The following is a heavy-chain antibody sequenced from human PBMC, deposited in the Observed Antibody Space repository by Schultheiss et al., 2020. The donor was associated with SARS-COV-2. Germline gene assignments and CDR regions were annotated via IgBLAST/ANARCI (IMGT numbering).Heavy chain of an antibody. CDR1: GGTFSTYA. D-gene: IGHD6-6*01. J-gene: IGHJ6*02. CDR3: ARSTAARPHYYYYYGMDV. V-gene: IGHV1-69*13. Sequence: SVKVSCKASGGTFSTYAINWVRQAPGQGLEWMGGIIPIFGTANYAQKFQGRVTITADESTSTAYMELSSLRSEDTAVYYCARSTAARPHYYYYYGMDVWGQGTTVTVSS. CDR2: IIPIFGTA.